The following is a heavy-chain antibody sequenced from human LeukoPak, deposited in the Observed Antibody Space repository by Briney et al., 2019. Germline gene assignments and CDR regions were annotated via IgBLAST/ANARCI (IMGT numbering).Heavy chain of an antibody. CDR2: IHPTSSNT. CDR3: ARDEDVRDYYGSGNDFDY. CDR1: GYRFSNYD. V-gene: IGHV1-8*03. D-gene: IGHD3-10*01. Sequence: ASVKVSCKSSGYRFSNYDINWVRQASGQGLEWMGWIHPTSSNTAYSQKLLPKFQGRLTITRDTSINTAYMELSSLTSDDTAVYYCARDEDVRDYYGSGNDFDYWGQGTLVTVSS. J-gene: IGHJ4*02.